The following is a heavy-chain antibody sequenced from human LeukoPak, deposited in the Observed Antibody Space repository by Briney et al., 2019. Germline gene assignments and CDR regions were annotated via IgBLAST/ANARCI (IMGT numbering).Heavy chain of an antibody. Sequence: GGSLRLSCAASGFTFSTYSMNWVRQAPGKGLEWVSYISYSSSAIYYADSVKGRFTISRDNAKNSLYLRMNSLRDEDTAVYYCARDSYGSSGYCYVSDYWGQGTLVTVSS. D-gene: IGHD3-22*01. CDR2: ISYSSSAI. V-gene: IGHV3-48*02. J-gene: IGHJ4*02. CDR1: GFTFSTYS. CDR3: ARDSYGSSGYCYVSDY.